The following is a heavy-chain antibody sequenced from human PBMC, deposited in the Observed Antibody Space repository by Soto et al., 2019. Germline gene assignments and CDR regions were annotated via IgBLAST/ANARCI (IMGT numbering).Heavy chain of an antibody. CDR3: ARAYYYGSGSYYGDDAFDI. V-gene: IGHV1-8*01. Sequence: ASVKVSCKASGYTFTSYDINWVRQATGQGLEWMGWMNPNSGNTGYAQKFQGRVTMTRNTSISTAYMELSSLRSEDTAVYYCARAYYYGSGSYYGDDAFDIWGQGTMVTVS. J-gene: IGHJ3*02. D-gene: IGHD3-10*01. CDR1: GYTFTSYD. CDR2: MNPNSGNT.